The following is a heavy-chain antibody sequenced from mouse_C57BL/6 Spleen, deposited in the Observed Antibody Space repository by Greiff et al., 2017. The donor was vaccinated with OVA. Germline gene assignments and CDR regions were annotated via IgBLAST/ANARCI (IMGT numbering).Heavy chain of an antibody. CDR1: GYTFTSYW. Sequence: QVQLQQPGAELVMPGASVKLSCKASGYTFTSYWMHWVKQRPGQGLEWIGEIDPSDSYTNYNQKFKGKSTLTVDKSSSTAYMQRSSLTSEDSAVYYCARHYSNWFAYWGQGTLVTVSA. CDR2: IDPSDSYT. J-gene: IGHJ3*01. D-gene: IGHD2-5*01. CDR3: ARHYSNWFAY. V-gene: IGHV1-69*01.